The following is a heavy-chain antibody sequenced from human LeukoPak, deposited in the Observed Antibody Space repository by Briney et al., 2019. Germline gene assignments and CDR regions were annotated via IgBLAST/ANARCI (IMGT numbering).Heavy chain of an antibody. V-gene: IGHV4-34*01. Sequence: SETLSLTCALYGGSFSGYYWSWIRQPPGKGLGWIGEINHSGSTNYNPSLKSRGTISLDTYKNQFSLKLSSVTAADTAVYYCAIAGEGDGGIDYWGQGTLVT. J-gene: IGHJ4*02. CDR2: INHSGST. CDR3: AIAGEGDGGIDY. D-gene: IGHD3-10*01. CDR1: GGSFSGYY.